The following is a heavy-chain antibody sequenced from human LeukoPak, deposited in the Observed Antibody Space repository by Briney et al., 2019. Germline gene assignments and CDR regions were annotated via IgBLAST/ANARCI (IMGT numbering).Heavy chain of an antibody. D-gene: IGHD3-10*01. CDR2: ISSSSSYI. CDR1: GFTFSSYY. CDR3: ARDDYYGSGSYSYYFDY. J-gene: IGHJ4*02. V-gene: IGHV3-21*01. Sequence: GGPLRLSCAASGFTFSSYYMHWVRQAPGKGLEWVSSISSSSSYIYYADSVKGRFTISRDNAKNSLYLQMNSLRAEDTAVYYCARDDYYGSGSYSYYFDYWGQGTLVTVSS.